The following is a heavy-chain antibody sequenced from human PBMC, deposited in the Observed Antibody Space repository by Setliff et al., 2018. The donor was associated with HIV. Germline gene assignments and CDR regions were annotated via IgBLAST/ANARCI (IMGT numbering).Heavy chain of an antibody. D-gene: IGHD6-19*01. V-gene: IGHV4-4*07. J-gene: IGHJ3*02. CDR1: GGSISSYY. Sequence: SETLSLTCTVSGGSISSYYWSWIRQPAGKGLEWIGHIYTSGSTNYNPSLKSRFTISRDNSKNTLYLQMNSLRAEDTALYYCARDLGSEQWLPDAFDICGQGTMVTVSS. CDR3: ARDLGSEQWLPDAFDI. CDR2: IYTSGST.